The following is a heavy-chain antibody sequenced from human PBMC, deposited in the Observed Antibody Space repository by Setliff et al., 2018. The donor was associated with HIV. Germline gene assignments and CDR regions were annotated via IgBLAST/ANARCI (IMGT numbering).Heavy chain of an antibody. CDR1: GFTFEKYW. V-gene: IGHV3-74*01. D-gene: IGHD5-12*01. CDR2: VNSDGSSK. Sequence: QPGGSLRLSCAASGFTFEKYWMHWVRQAPGKGLVWVSRVNSDGSSKTYADSVKGRFTISRDNAKNTLYLQMNSLRVEDTGVYYCHSGYDTEEQSYFDYWGQGTLVTVSS. CDR3: HSGYDTEEQSYFDY. J-gene: IGHJ4*02.